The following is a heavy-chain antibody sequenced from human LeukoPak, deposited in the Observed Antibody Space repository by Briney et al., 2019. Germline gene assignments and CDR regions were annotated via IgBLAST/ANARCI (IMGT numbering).Heavy chain of an antibody. D-gene: IGHD3-3*01. J-gene: IGHJ4*02. CDR3: ARVSRLRSPPFYFDY. V-gene: IGHV3-7*01. CDR1: GFTVSSNY. CDR2: IKQDGSEK. Sequence: QAGGSLRLSCAASGFTVSSNYLSWVRQAPGKGLEWVANIKQDGSEKYYVDSVKGRFTISRDNAKNSLYLQMNSLRAEDTAVYYCARVSRLRSPPFYFDYWGQGTLVTVSS.